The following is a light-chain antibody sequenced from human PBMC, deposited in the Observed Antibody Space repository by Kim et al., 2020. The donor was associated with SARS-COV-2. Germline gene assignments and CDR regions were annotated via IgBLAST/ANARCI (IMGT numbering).Light chain of an antibody. CDR2: AAS. Sequence: SSVGDRFTITCRTSQSISTHLNWYQQKPGKAPDLLIYAASSLVSGVPSRFSGTGSGTDFSLTISSLQPEDFATYYCQQTYSTPATFGQGTKVDIK. CDR3: QQTYSTPAT. J-gene: IGKJ1*01. V-gene: IGKV1-39*01. CDR1: QSISTH.